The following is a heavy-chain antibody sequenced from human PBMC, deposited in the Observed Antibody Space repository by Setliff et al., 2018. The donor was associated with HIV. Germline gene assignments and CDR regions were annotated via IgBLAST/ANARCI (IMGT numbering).Heavy chain of an antibody. CDR2: IYASGSI. Sequence: SETLSLTCTVSGGSISSHCWSWIRQSPGKALEWIGYIYASGSIVYNPSLKSRVTMSIDTSKNQFSLKLSSVTAADTAVYYCARQGLVLVPASIDWRLPPSPIDYWGQGALVTVSS. V-gene: IGHV4-59*08. CDR3: ARQGLVLVPASIDWRLPPSPIDY. CDR1: GGSISSHC. J-gene: IGHJ4*02. D-gene: IGHD2-2*01.